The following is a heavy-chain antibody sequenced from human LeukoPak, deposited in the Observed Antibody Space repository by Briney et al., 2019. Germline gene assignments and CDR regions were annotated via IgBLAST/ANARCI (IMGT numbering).Heavy chain of an antibody. J-gene: IGHJ4*02. D-gene: IGHD6-13*01. CDR3: ARVASSSSWSYYFDY. Sequence: PGGSLRLSCAASGFTFSSYEMNWVRQAPGKGLEWVSYISNSGSTIYYADSVKGRFTISRDNAKNSLYLQMNSLRAEDTAVYYCARVASSSSWSYYFDYWGQGTLVTVSS. V-gene: IGHV3-48*03. CDR2: ISNSGSTI. CDR1: GFTFSSYE.